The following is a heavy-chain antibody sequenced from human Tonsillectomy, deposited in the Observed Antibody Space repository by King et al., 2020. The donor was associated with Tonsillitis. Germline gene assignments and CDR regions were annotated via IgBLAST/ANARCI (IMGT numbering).Heavy chain of an antibody. Sequence: VQLVESGGKLVQRGGSLRLSCAASRFTFSSYWLQWVRQVPGKGLGWVSRVDSDGSSRTYADSVKGRFTISRDNAKNTLSLQMNNLRAEDTAVYHCATTSGYANYHYYYYMDVWGKGTPVTVSS. D-gene: IGHD5-12*01. CDR2: VDSDGSSR. V-gene: IGHV3-74*03. CDR1: RFTFSSYW. CDR3: ATTSGYANYHYYYYMDV. J-gene: IGHJ6*03.